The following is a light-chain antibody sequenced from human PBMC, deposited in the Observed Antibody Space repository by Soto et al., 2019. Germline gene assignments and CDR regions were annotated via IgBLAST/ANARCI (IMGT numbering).Light chain of an antibody. Sequence: EMVLTQSPGTLSLSPGERATLSYWASQSVGTYLAWYQQKPGQAHRLLIHGAYIRATGIQDRFSGSGSGADFTLTIGRLEAEDLAVYYCQQYVSVPLTFGGGTKVDIK. CDR2: GAY. V-gene: IGKV3-20*01. J-gene: IGKJ4*01. CDR3: QQYVSVPLT. CDR1: QSVGTY.